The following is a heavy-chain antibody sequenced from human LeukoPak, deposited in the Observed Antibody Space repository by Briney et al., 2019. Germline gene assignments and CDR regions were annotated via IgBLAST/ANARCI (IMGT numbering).Heavy chain of an antibody. V-gene: IGHV4-59*12. CDR2: VYNSENT. CDR1: GGSISIYY. D-gene: IGHD1-7*01. J-gene: IGHJ4*02. CDR3: ARGRELTNYFDY. Sequence: SETLSLTCTVSGGSISIYYWSWIRQPPGKGLEWIGYVYNSENTNYNPSLKSRATISADTSKNQFSLKLNSVTASDTAVYYCARGRELTNYFDYWGQGTLVTVSS.